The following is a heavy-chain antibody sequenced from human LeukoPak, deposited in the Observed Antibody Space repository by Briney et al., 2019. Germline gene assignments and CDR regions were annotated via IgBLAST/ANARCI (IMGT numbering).Heavy chain of an antibody. D-gene: IGHD2-15*01. V-gene: IGHV3-64D*06. CDR3: ARGGYCSGGSCPPTGY. CDR1: GFTFSSYA. J-gene: IGHJ4*02. CDR2: ISSNGGST. Sequence: GGSLRLSCSASGFTFSSYAMHWVRQAPGKGLEYVSAISSNGGSTYYADSVKGRFTISRDNSKNTLYLQMSSLRAEDTAVYYCARGGYCSGGSCPPTGYWGQGTLVTVSS.